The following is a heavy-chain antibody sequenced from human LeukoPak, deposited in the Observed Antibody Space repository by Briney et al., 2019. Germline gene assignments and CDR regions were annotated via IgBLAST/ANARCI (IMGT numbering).Heavy chain of an antibody. CDR1: GFTFSSYA. J-gene: IGHJ2*01. CDR3: SRDGLAAATLHWCFDL. D-gene: IGHD6-25*01. CDR2: ISYAGTNK. Sequence: PGGSLRLSCAASGFTFSSYAMHWVRQAPGKGLQWVAVISYAGTNKNYADSVKGRFTISRDNSKNTLFLQMNSLRPEDTAVYYCSRDGLAAATLHWCFDLWGRGTLVTVSS. V-gene: IGHV3-30*04.